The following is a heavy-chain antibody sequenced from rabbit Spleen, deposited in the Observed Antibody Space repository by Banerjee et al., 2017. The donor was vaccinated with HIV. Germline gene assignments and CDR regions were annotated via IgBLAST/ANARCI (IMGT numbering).Heavy chain of an antibody. J-gene: IGHJ6*01. D-gene: IGHD8-1*01. Sequence: QQLEESGGDLVKPGASLTLTCTASGFTIGSSDYMCWVRQALGKGPEWIACIGAGVTYTTYYATWAKGRFTISKTSSTTVTLQMTSLTAADTATYFCARDSASSFSSYGMDLWGQGTLVTVS. CDR1: GFTIGSSDY. CDR3: ARDSASSFSSYGMDL. V-gene: IGHV1S40*01. CDR2: IGAGVTYTT.